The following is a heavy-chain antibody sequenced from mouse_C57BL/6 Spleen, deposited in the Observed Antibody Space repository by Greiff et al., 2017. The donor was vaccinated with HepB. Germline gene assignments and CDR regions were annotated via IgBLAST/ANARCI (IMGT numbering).Heavy chain of an antibody. Sequence: LQQSGPGLVQPSQSLSITCTVSGFSLTSYGVHWVRQSPGKGLEWLGVIWSGGSTDYNAAFISRLSISKDNSKSQVFFKMNSLQADDTAIYYCARNADRDLLRIAYYYAMDYWGQGTSVTVSS. V-gene: IGHV2-2*01. D-gene: IGHD1-1*01. J-gene: IGHJ4*01. CDR2: IWSGGST. CDR1: GFSLTSYG. CDR3: ARNADRDLLRIAYYYAMDY.